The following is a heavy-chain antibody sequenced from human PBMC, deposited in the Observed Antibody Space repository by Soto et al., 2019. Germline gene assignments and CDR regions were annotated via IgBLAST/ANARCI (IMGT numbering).Heavy chain of an antibody. V-gene: IGHV3-23*01. Sequence: EAQLLESGGGLVQPGGSLRLSCAASGFTFSSYAMSWVRQTPGKGLEWVSGVLGGGGSTFYADSVKGRFTISRDNSKNTLDVQMNSLRVEDTAIYYCARKGPPRDAFDIWGQGTMVTVSS. J-gene: IGHJ3*02. CDR3: ARKGPPRDAFDI. CDR2: VLGGGGST. CDR1: GFTFSSYA.